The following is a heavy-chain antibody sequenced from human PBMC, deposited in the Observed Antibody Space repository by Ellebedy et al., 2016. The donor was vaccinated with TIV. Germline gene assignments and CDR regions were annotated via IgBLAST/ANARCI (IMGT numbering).Heavy chain of an antibody. Sequence: GESLKISCAASGFTFNSYAMHWVRRAPGKGLEWVALISYDGSIQYYADSVKGRFTISRHNSKNTLYLQMNSLRAEDTAVYYCARVPNDWPVDYWGQGTLVTVSS. J-gene: IGHJ4*02. D-gene: IGHD3-9*01. CDR1: GFTFNSYA. CDR2: ISYDGSIQ. CDR3: ARVPNDWPVDY. V-gene: IGHV3-30*04.